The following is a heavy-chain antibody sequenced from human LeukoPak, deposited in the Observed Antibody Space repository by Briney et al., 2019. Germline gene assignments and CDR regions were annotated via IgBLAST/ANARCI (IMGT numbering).Heavy chain of an antibody. D-gene: IGHD3-10*01. Sequence: SETLSLTCAVYGGSFSGYYWSWIRQPPGKGLEWIGEINHSGSTNYNPSLKSRVTISVDTSKNQFSLKLSSVTAADTAVYYCARGILLRGSGSYYRPDYFDYWGQGTLVTVSS. J-gene: IGHJ4*02. V-gene: IGHV4-34*01. CDR1: GGSFSGYY. CDR2: INHSGST. CDR3: ARGILLRGSGSYYRPDYFDY.